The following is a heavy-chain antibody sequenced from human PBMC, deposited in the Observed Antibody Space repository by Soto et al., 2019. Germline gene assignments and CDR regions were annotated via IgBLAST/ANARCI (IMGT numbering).Heavy chain of an antibody. D-gene: IGHD6-6*01. V-gene: IGHV4-30-4*01. CDR1: GGSISSGDYY. Sequence: SETLSLTCTVSGGSISSGDYYWSWIRQPPGKGLEWIGYVYYSGSTYYNPSLKSRVTISVDTSKNQFSLKLSSVTAADTAVYYCARVLATSIAARPLSPFDYWGQGTLVTVSS. CDR2: VYYSGST. CDR3: ARVLATSIAARPLSPFDY. J-gene: IGHJ4*02.